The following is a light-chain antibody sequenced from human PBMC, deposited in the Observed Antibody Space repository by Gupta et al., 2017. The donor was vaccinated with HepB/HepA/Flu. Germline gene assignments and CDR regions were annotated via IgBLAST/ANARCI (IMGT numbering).Light chain of an antibody. V-gene: IGKV3-20*01. Sequence: DIVLTQSPGTLSLSPGERATLTCRASQNITNKYLAWYQQKVGQAPRVLIYAASTRATGITDRFSGTGSGVDFNLTISSLEPEDFAVYYCHWYGTSPWTFGPGTKVEIK. CDR3: HWYGTSPWT. J-gene: IGKJ1*01. CDR2: AAS. CDR1: QNITNKY.